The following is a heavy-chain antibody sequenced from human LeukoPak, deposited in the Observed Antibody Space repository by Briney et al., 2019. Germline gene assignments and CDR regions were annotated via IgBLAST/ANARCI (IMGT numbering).Heavy chain of an antibody. V-gene: IGHV4-4*07. CDR2: IYTSGST. CDR3: ARVEMAITSYYYYYMDV. Sequence: SETLSLTCTVSGGSISSYYWSWIRQPAGKGLEWIGRIYTSGSTNYNPSLKSRVTMSVDTSKNQFSLKLSSVTAADTAVYYCARVEMAITSYYYYYMDVWGKGTTVTVSS. D-gene: IGHD5-24*01. J-gene: IGHJ6*03. CDR1: GGSISSYY.